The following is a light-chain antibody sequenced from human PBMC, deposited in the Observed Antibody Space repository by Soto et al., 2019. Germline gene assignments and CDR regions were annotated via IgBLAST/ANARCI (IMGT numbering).Light chain of an antibody. CDR1: QDISNW. J-gene: IGKJ1*01. CDR2: KAS. CDR3: QQYGDRPRT. V-gene: IGKV1-5*03. Sequence: IHMTQAPSTLSASVLYRVTITCLASQDISNWLAWYQQKPGKAPNLLIYKASTLDSGVPSRFSGSGSGTEFTLTISSLESEDFAVYFCQQYGDRPRTFGQGTKVDIK.